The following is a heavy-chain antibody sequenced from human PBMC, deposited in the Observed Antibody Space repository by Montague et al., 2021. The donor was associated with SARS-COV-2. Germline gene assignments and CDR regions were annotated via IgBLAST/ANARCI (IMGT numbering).Heavy chain of an antibody. V-gene: IGHV4-39*01. CDR3: AIHKRGWLQFRPDAFDI. J-gene: IGHJ3*02. Sequence: IYYRGRTYSNPSLKSRVTISVDPAKNQFSLKLSSVTAADTSVYYCAIHKRGWLQFRPDAFDIWGQGTRVIVSA. D-gene: IGHD5-24*01. CDR2: IYYRGRT.